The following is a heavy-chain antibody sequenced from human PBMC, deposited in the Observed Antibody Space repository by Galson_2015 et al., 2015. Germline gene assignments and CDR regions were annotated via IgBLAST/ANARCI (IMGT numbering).Heavy chain of an antibody. D-gene: IGHD3/OR15-3a*01. Sequence: SVKVSCKASGSTFTSYGISWVRQAPGQGLEWMGWISAYNGHTNYAQKFQGRVTMTTDTSTTIAYMELRSLRSDDTAVYYCARVFRTTPYYFDYWGQGTLVTVSS. V-gene: IGHV1-18*04. CDR3: ARVFRTTPYYFDY. CDR1: GSTFTSYG. CDR2: ISAYNGHT. J-gene: IGHJ4*02.